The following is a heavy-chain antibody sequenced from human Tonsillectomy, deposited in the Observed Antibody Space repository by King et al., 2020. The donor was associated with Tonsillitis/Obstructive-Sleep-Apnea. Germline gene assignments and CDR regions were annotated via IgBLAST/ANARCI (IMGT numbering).Heavy chain of an antibody. CDR1: GFTFSSYG. D-gene: IGHD3-10*01. J-gene: IGHJ5*02. Sequence: VQLVESGGGVVQPGRSLRLSCAASGFTFSSYGMHWVRQAPGKGLEWVAVISYDGSNKYYADSVKGRFTISRDNSKNTLYLQMNSLGAEDTAVYYCAKDPYGSGFNWFDPWGQGTLVTVSS. V-gene: IGHV3-30*18. CDR2: ISYDGSNK. CDR3: AKDPYGSGFNWFDP.